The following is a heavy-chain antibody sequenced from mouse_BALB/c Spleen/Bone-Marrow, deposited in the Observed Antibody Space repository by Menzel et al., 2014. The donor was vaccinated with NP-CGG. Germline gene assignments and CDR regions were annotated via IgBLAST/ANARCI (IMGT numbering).Heavy chain of an antibody. CDR2: IYPGDGDT. V-gene: IGHV1-80*01. CDR3: ARGGISVDY. CDR1: GYVFSTYW. Sequence: VKLQESGAELVRPGSSVKISCESSGYVFSTYWINWVKQRPGQGLEWIGQIYPGDGDTDYNGKFKDKATLTADKSPNTAYMQLSSLTSEDSAVYFCARGGISVDYWGQGTTLTVSS. J-gene: IGHJ2*01.